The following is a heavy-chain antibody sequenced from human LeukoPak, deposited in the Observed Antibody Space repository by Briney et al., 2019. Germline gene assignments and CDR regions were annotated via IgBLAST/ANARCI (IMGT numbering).Heavy chain of an antibody. CDR2: FDPEDGET. J-gene: IGHJ6*03. CDR3: AATSRSYYYYYMDV. V-gene: IGHV1-24*01. CDR1: GYTLTELS. Sequence: ASVKVSCKVSGYTLTELSMHWVRQAPGKGLEWMGGFDPEDGETIYAQKFQGRVTITTDESTSTAYMELSSLRSEDTAVYYCAATSRSYYYYYMDVWGKGATVTVSS. D-gene: IGHD3-10*01.